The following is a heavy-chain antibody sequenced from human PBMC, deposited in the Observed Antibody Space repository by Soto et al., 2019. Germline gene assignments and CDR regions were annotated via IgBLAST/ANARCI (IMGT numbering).Heavy chain of an antibody. CDR3: ARTSYDILTGRLDAFDI. J-gene: IGHJ3*02. CDR1: GGSINNGGYS. D-gene: IGHD3-9*01. V-gene: IGHV4-30-2*01. Sequence: SETLSLTCTVSGGSINNGGYSWSWLGQPPGKGLEWIGYISHGGNTYYNPSLRSRVIMSIDKSKNHFSLGLKSVTAADTATYYCARTSYDILTGRLDAFDIWGQGTMVTVSS. CDR2: ISHGGNT.